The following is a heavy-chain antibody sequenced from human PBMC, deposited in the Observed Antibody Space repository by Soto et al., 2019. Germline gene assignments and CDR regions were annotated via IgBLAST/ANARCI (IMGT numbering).Heavy chain of an antibody. V-gene: IGHV3-33*01. Sequence: GGSLRLSCAASGFTFSSYGMHWVRQAPGKGLEWVAVIWYDGSNKYYADSVKGRFTISRDNSKNTLYLQMNSLRAEDTAVYYCARDCFPRYYYYYGMDVWGQGTTVTVSS. J-gene: IGHJ6*02. CDR2: IWYDGSNK. CDR3: ARDCFPRYYYYYGMDV. CDR1: GFTFSSYG.